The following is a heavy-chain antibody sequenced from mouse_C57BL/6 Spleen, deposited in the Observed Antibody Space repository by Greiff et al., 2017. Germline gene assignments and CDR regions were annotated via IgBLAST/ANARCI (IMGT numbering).Heavy chain of an antibody. CDR1: GFTFSDYG. Sequence: EVKLMESGGGLVKPGGSLKLSCAASGFTFSDYGMHWVRQAPEKGLEWVAYISSGSSTIYYADTVKGRFTISRDTAKNTLFLQMTSLRSEDTAMYYCARNPSIYDGYSYYFDYWGQGTTLTVSS. J-gene: IGHJ2*01. D-gene: IGHD2-3*01. V-gene: IGHV5-17*01. CDR3: ARNPSIYDGYSYYFDY. CDR2: ISSGSSTI.